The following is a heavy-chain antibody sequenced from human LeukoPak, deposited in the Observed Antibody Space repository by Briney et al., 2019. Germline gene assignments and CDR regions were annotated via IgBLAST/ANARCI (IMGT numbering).Heavy chain of an antibody. Sequence: GGSLRLSCAASGFTFSNYYMHWVRQAPGKGLEWVAVISYDESNKYYADSVKGRFTISRDNSRNTLYLQMNSLRAEDTAMYYCARGLSFYGDNSFYDYWGQGTLVTVSS. D-gene: IGHD4-23*01. J-gene: IGHJ4*02. CDR1: GFTFSNYY. V-gene: IGHV3-30*04. CDR2: ISYDESNK. CDR3: ARGLSFYGDNSFYDY.